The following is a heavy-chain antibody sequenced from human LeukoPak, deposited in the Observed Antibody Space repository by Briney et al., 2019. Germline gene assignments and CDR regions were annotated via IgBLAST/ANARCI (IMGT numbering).Heavy chain of an antibody. J-gene: IGHJ4*02. D-gene: IGHD3-3*01. V-gene: IGHV3-7*01. CDR3: ARVSRSGYYGEY. CDR1: PGSFSTSHW. Sequence: GGSLRLSCVPSPGSFSTSHWMNWVRQAPGRGLEWVANIKQDGSEQYHVDSVRGRFTMSRDNTKNIVFLQMDSLRVEDTAVYYCARVSRSGYYGEYWGQGTTVTVSS. CDR2: IKQDGSEQ.